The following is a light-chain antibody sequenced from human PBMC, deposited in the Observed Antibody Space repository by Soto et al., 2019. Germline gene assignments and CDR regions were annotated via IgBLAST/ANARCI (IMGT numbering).Light chain of an antibody. J-gene: IGKJ5*01. CDR3: QQYKNWPPIT. Sequence: ETVMTQSPATLSVSPGERATLSCRASQSVSSNLAWYQQKPGQAPRLLIYGASTRATGIPARFSGSGSGTEFTLTISSLQSEDFAVYYCQQYKNWPPITFGQGTRLET. CDR2: GAS. V-gene: IGKV3-15*01. CDR1: QSVSSN.